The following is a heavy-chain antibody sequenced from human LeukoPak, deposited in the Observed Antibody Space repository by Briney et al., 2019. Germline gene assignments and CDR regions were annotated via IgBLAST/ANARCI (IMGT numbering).Heavy chain of an antibody. CDR2: IYSGGTT. CDR3: ARASHIGAAGLLDY. J-gene: IGHJ4*02. V-gene: IGHV3-53*01. CDR1: GFTVSSDY. D-gene: IGHD6-13*01. Sequence: GGSLRLSCAVSGFTVSSDYMNWVRQAPGKGLECVSVIYSGGTTSYADSVEGRFTISRDTSKNTLYLQMNSLRIEDTAVYYCARASHIGAAGLLDYWGQGSLVTVSS.